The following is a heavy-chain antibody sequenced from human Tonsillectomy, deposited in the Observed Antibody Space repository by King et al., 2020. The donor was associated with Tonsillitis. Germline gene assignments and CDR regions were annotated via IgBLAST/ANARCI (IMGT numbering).Heavy chain of an antibody. CDR2: IAYDASYE. CDR1: GFTFSNYG. CDR3: AKDGIGLSGWYFDL. Sequence: VQLVQSGGGVVQPGRSLRLSCAASGFTFSNYGMHWVRQAPGKGLEWVALIAYDASYENYADSVKGRFAISRDNSKNTLYLEMNSLRVEDTAVYYCAKDGIGLSGWYFDLWGRGTLVTVSS. J-gene: IGHJ2*01. V-gene: IGHV3-30*18. D-gene: IGHD3-16*01.